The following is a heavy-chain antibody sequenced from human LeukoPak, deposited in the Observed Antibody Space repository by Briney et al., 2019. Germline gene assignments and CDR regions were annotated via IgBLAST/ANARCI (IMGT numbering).Heavy chain of an antibody. CDR3: ARARVLWFGESYYYYGMDV. D-gene: IGHD3-10*01. CDR1: GGPISSYH. Sequence: TSEALSLPCTVSGGPISSYHWSWIRQPPGKGLELIGHIYYSGSTNYNPSLKSRVTISVDTSKNQFSLKLSSVTAADTAVYYCARARVLWFGESYYYYGMDVWGQGTTVTVSS. J-gene: IGHJ6*02. CDR2: IYYSGST. V-gene: IGHV4-59*01.